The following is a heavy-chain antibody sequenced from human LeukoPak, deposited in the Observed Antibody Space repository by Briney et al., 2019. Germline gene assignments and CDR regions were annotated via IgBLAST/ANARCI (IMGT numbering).Heavy chain of an antibody. D-gene: IGHD1-1*01. Sequence: GGSLRLSCAASGFTVSSNHMSWVRQAPGKGLEWVSVIYSGGSTDYADSVKGRFTISRDNLKNTLYLQMNSLRAEDTAVYYCARGPAGYNWGQGTLVTFSS. CDR3: ARGPAGYN. V-gene: IGHV3-53*01. J-gene: IGHJ4*02. CDR1: GFTVSSNH. CDR2: IYSGGST.